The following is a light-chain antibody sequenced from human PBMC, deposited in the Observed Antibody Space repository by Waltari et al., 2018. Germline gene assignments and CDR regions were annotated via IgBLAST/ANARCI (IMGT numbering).Light chain of an antibody. J-gene: IGLJ2*01. Sequence: QSVLTQPPSVSGAPGQRVTISCTGSSSNIGAGYDVHWYQQLPGTAPKPLIYGNSNRPSVVPDRFSGSKSGTSASLAITGLQTEDEADYYCQSYDSSLSGSVVFGGGTKLTVL. CDR3: QSYDSSLSGSVV. CDR2: GNS. CDR1: SSNIGAGYD. V-gene: IGLV1-40*01.